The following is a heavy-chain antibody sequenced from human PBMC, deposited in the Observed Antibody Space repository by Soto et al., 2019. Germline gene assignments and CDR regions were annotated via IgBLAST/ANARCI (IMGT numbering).Heavy chain of an antibody. J-gene: IGHJ4*02. Sequence: QVQLVQSGAEVKKPGASVKVSCKASGYTFSSYLLHWVRQAPGQRLEWMGWINAGNGNTKYSQKFQGRVTLTRDTRATSASTAYMALSSLRSEDTAVYYCASPSYGSGSYYWGQGTLVTVSS. CDR3: ASPSYGSGSYY. CDR2: INAGNGNT. CDR1: GYTFSSYL. V-gene: IGHV1-3*01. D-gene: IGHD3-10*01.